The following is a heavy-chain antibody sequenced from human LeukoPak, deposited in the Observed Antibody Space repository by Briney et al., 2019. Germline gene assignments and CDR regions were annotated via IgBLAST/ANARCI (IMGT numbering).Heavy chain of an antibody. D-gene: IGHD3-22*01. CDR3: AKAIFYDSSGYYYVGGAFDI. J-gene: IGHJ3*02. CDR2: ISGSGGST. V-gene: IGHV3-23*01. Sequence: HPGGSLRLSCAASGFTFSSYAMSWVRQAPGKGLEWVSAISGSGGSTYYADSVKGRFTISRDNSKNTLYLQMNSLRAEDTAVYYCAKAIFYDSSGYYYVGGAFDIWGQGTMVTVSS. CDR1: GFTFSSYA.